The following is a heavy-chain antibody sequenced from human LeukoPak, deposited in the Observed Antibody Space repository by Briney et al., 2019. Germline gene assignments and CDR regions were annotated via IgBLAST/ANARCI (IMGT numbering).Heavy chain of an antibody. CDR1: GFTFEDYG. CDR2: ISWNSGSI. V-gene: IGHV3-9*01. J-gene: IGHJ1*01. Sequence: GGSLRLSCAASGFTFEDYGMHWVRQVPGKGLEWVSGISWNSGSIGYADSVKGRFTISRDTAENSLYLQMNSLRPEDTAFYYCATDTGYCSTTSCSNFLYVEYFQHWGQGTLVTVSS. D-gene: IGHD2-2*01. CDR3: ATDTGYCSTTSCSNFLYVEYFQH.